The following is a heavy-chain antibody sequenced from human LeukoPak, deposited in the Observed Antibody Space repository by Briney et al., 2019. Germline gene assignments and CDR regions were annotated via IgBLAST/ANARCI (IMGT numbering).Heavy chain of an antibody. CDR1: GFTFSSYA. J-gene: IGHJ4*02. V-gene: IGHV3-23*01. CDR3: AKHASLTYYDILTGHSFDY. D-gene: IGHD3-9*01. CDR2: ISGSGGST. Sequence: GGSLRLSCAASGFTFSSYAMSWVRQAPGKGLEWVSAISGSGGSTYYADSVKGRFTISRDNSKNTLYLQMNSLRAEDTAVYYCAKHASLTYYDILTGHSFDYWGQGTLVTVSS.